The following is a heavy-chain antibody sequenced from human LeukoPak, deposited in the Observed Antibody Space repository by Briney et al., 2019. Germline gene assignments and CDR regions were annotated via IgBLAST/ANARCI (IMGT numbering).Heavy chain of an antibody. J-gene: IGHJ6*03. CDR2: IIPIFGTA. Sequence: SVKVSCKASGGTFSSYAISWVRQAPGQGLEWMGGIIPIFGTANYAQKFQGRVTITTDESTSTAYMELSSLRSEDTAVYYCATLPTTVNPPTYYYYMDVWGQGTRSPSP. D-gene: IGHD4-11*01. CDR3: ATLPTTVNPPTYYYYMDV. CDR1: GGTFSSYA. V-gene: IGHV1-69*05.